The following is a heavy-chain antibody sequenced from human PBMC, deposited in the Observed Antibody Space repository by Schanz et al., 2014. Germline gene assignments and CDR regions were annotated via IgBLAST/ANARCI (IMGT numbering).Heavy chain of an antibody. D-gene: IGHD1-1*01. J-gene: IGHJ2*01. CDR1: GGSIRSYF. CDR2: ISYSGST. Sequence: QVQLQESGPGLLKPSETLSLTCTVSGGSIRSYFWSWIRQPPGKGLEWIGFISYSGSTYYNPSLKSRVPKPLDTSKHHSSLTLTSLTAADTAVYYCARDTTWRLDLWGRGTLVTVSS. CDR3: ARDTTWRLDL. V-gene: IGHV4-59*12.